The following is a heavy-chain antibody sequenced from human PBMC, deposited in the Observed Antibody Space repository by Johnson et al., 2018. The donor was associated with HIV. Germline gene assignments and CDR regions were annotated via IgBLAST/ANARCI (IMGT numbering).Heavy chain of an antibody. D-gene: IGHD3-22*01. CDR2: IWNGGRT. CDR1: GFTFSSYG. CDR3: ARDRRNYDDSSGYPDYDAFDI. J-gene: IGHJ3*02. V-gene: IGHV3-33*01. Sequence: QVQLVESGGGVVQPGRSLRLSCAASGFTFSSYGMHWVRQAPGKGLEWVAVIWNGGRTGHADSVKGRFTISRANAKNSLYLQMNSLRAEDTALYYCARDRRNYDDSSGYPDYDAFDIWGQGTMVTVSS.